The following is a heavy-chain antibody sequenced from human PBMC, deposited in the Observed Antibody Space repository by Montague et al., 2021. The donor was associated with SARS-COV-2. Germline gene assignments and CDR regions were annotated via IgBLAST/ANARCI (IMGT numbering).Heavy chain of an antibody. CDR1: GGSISSGSY. D-gene: IGHD6-19*01. CDR3: ARVISAVAGAYFYFDY. CDR2: SDHSGIT. J-gene: IGHJ4*02. V-gene: IGHV4-38-2*02. Sequence: SETLSLTCTVSGGSISSGSYWGWIRQPPGKGLEWIGTSDHSGITYYSPSLKSRVTISLDTSKNKFSLNLDSVTASDTAMYYCARVISAVAGAYFYFDYWGQGTLVTVSS.